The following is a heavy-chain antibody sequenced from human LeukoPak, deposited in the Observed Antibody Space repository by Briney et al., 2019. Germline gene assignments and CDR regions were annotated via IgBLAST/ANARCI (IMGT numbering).Heavy chain of an antibody. D-gene: IGHD5-12*01. Sequence: VASVKVSCKASGYTFTDYFMHWVRQAPGQGLEWVGWINPNSGGTNSAQNFQGRVTMTRDTSITTAYMELSRLRSDDTAVYYCARDLYSGYGVRIDYWGQGTLVTVSS. CDR2: INPNSGGT. CDR3: ARDLYSGYGVRIDY. J-gene: IGHJ4*02. V-gene: IGHV1-2*02. CDR1: GYTFTDYF.